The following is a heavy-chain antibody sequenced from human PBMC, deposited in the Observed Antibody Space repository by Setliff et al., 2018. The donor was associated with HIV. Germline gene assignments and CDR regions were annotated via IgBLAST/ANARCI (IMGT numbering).Heavy chain of an antibody. J-gene: IGHJ4*02. V-gene: IGHV1-69*13. CDR1: GGTFSNYA. CDR2: IIPIFGTA. Sequence: SVKVSCKASGGTFSNYAISWVRQAPGQGLEWMGGIIPIFGTANYAQKFQGRVTITADESTSTAYMELNSLKTEDTAVYYCTTIVGFCSSTRCYSDYWGQGTLVTVSS. D-gene: IGHD2-2*01. CDR3: TTIVGFCSSTRCYSDY.